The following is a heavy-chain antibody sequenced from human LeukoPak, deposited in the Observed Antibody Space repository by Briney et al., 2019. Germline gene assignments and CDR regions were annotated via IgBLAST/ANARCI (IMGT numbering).Heavy chain of an antibody. CDR3: AKLYCSGGSCYY. CDR1: GFTFSSYA. V-gene: IGHV3-23*01. Sequence: QSGGSLRLSCAASGFTFSSYAMSWVRQAPGKGLEWVSAISGSGGSTYYADSVKGRFTISRDNSKNTLYLQMNSLRAEDTAVYYCAKLYCSGGSCYYWGQGTLVTVSS. CDR2: ISGSGGST. J-gene: IGHJ4*02. D-gene: IGHD2-15*01.